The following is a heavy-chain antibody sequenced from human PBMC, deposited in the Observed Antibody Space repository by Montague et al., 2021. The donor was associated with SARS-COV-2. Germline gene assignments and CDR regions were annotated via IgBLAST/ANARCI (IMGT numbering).Heavy chain of an antibody. D-gene: IGHD2-15*01. Sequence: SLRLSCAASGFSFSSFVMSWVRQSPGKGLEWVSAITGRGSDTYYADSVTGQFTISRDNSKNTLYLQMNGLRDDDTAVYYCVKFGDCTGGSCYGFFDYWGQGALVTVSS. CDR2: ITGRGSDT. J-gene: IGHJ4*02. CDR1: GFSFSSFV. V-gene: IGHV3-23*01. CDR3: VKFGDCTGGSCYGFFDY.